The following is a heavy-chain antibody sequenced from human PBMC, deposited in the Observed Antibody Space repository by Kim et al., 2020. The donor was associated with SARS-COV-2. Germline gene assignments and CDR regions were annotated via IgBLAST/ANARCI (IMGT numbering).Heavy chain of an antibody. Sequence: SVKVSCKASGGTFSSYAISWVRQAPGQGLEWMGGIIPIFGTANYAQKFQGRVTITADESTSTAYMELSSLRSEDTAVYYCASGPVDGYDYVDYYYYGMDVWGQGATVTVSS. V-gene: IGHV1-69*13. J-gene: IGHJ6*02. CDR2: IIPIFGTA. CDR3: ASGPVDGYDYVDYYYYGMDV. CDR1: GGTFSSYA. D-gene: IGHD5-12*01.